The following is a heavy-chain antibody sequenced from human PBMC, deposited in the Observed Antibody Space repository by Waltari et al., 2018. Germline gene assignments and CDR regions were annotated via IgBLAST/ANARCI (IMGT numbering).Heavy chain of an antibody. J-gene: IGHJ4*02. CDR3: ARGFPINMFQGVIIEDY. D-gene: IGHD3-10*01. CDR1: GGTFSSYA. CDR2: FTPMFGTA. V-gene: IGHV1-69*13. Sequence: QVQLVQSGAEVKKPGSSVKVSCQASGGTFSSYAITWVRQAPGQGLEWMGGFTPMFGTADYAQNFQGRLTLTADESTSTAYMALSSLRSDDTAVYYCARGFPINMFQGVIIEDYWGQGTLVTVSS.